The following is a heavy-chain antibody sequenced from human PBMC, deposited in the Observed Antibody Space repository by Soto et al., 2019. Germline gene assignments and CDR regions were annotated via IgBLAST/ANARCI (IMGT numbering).Heavy chain of an antibody. J-gene: IGHJ4*02. CDR2: IWYDGSNK. CDR1: GFTFSSYG. V-gene: IGHV3-33*01. CDR3: ARDSSGWYYFDY. D-gene: IGHD6-19*01. Sequence: QVQLVESGGGVVQPGRSLRLSCAASGFTFSSYGMHWVRQAPGKGLEWVAVIWYDGSNKYYADSVKGRFTISRDNSKNPLYLQMNSLRAEDTAVYYCARDSSGWYYFDYWGQGTLVTVSS.